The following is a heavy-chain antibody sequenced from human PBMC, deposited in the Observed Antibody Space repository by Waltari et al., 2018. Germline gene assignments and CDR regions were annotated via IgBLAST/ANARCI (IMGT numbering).Heavy chain of an antibody. CDR2: ISGSGGST. CDR1: GFTFSSYA. J-gene: IGHJ6*02. D-gene: IGHD6-19*01. Sequence: EVQLLESGGGLVQPGGSLRLSCAASGFTFSSYAMSWVRQAPGKGLEWVSAISGSGGSTYYADSVKGRFTISRDNSKNTLYLQMNSLRAEDTAVYYCAELAVPNNYYYYGMDVWGQGTTVTVSS. V-gene: IGHV3-23*01. CDR3: AELAVPNNYYYYGMDV.